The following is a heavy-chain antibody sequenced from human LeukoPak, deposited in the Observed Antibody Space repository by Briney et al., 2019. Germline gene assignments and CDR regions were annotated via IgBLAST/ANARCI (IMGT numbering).Heavy chain of an antibody. CDR3: ARAGSFYYYGMDV. CDR1: GFTFIDYD. D-gene: IGHD3-10*01. CDR2: IGIRGDT. V-gene: IGHV3-13*01. J-gene: IGHJ6*02. Sequence: GGSLRLSCAASGFTFIDYDMHWVRQVIGKGLEWVSAIGIRGDTHYSGSVKGRFTISRENAESSLYLQMNSLRAEDTAVYYCARAGSFYYYGMDVWGQGTTVTVSS.